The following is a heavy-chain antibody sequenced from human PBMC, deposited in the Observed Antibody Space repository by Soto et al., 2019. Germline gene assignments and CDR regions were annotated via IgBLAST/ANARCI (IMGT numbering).Heavy chain of an antibody. Sequence: SVKVSCKASGGTFSSYAISWVRQAPGQGLEWMGGIIPIFGTANYAQKFQGRVTITADESTSTAYMELSSLRSEDTAVYYCARDPAPRISIAARPDPYYYYGMDVWGQGTTVTVSS. CDR1: GGTFSSYA. CDR3: ARDPAPRISIAARPDPYYYYGMDV. D-gene: IGHD6-6*01. V-gene: IGHV1-69*13. J-gene: IGHJ6*02. CDR2: IIPIFGTA.